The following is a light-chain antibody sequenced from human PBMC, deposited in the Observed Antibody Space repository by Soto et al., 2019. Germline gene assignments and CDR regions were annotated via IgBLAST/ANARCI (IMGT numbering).Light chain of an antibody. CDR2: DVS. V-gene: IGLV2-14*01. CDR3: SSYTISSTYV. CDR1: SSDVGGYNY. Sequence: QSALTQPASVSGSPGQSIAISCTGTSSDVGGYNYVSWYQQHPGKAPKLLINDVSNRPSGVSSRFSGSKSGNPASLTISGLQAEDEADYYCSSYTISSTYVFGSGTKLTVL. J-gene: IGLJ1*01.